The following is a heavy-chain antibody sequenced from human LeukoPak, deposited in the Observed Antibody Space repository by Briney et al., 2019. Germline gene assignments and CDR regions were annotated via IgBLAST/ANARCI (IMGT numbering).Heavy chain of an antibody. CDR1: GFSFSTNY. Sequence: GGSLRLSCVASGFSFSTNYMHWVRQAPGKGLVWVSRISVDGSETVYADAVKGRFTMSRDNTKNMVYLQMNSLRAEDTAVYYCARARGYCSGGSCYKYFDYWGQGTLVTVSS. V-gene: IGHV3-74*01. J-gene: IGHJ4*02. CDR3: ARARGYCSGGSCYKYFDY. D-gene: IGHD2-15*01. CDR2: ISVDGSET.